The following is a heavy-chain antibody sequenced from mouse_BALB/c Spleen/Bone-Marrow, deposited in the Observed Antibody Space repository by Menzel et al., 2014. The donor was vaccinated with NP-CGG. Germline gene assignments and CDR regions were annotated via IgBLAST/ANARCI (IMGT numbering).Heavy chain of an antibody. J-gene: IGHJ4*01. CDR2: NDPANGNT. D-gene: IGHD2-4*01. Sequence: VQLQQSGAELVKPGASVKLSCTASGFNIKDTYMHWVKQRPEQGLEWIGRNDPANGNTKYDPKFQGKATITADTSSNTAYLQLSSLTSEDTAVYYCAKYGGLRYAMDYWGQGTSVTVSS. CDR3: AKYGGLRYAMDY. CDR1: GFNIKDTY. V-gene: IGHV14-3*02.